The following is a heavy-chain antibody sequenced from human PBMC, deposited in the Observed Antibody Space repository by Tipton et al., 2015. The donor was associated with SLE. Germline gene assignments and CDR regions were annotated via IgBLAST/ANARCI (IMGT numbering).Heavy chain of an antibody. V-gene: IGHV4-34*01. CDR1: GGSFSGYY. CDR3: ARGGMYYFDY. CDR2: INHSGST. J-gene: IGHJ4*02. Sequence: TLSLTCAVYGGSFSGYYWSWIRQPPGKGLEWIGEINHSGSTNYNPSFKSRVTISGDTAKNQFSLKLSSVTAADTAVYYCARGGMYYFDYWGQGTLVTVSS.